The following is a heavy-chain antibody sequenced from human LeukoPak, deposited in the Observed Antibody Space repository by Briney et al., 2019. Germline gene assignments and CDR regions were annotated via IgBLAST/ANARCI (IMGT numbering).Heavy chain of an antibody. J-gene: IGHJ4*02. CDR1: GFTFSSYA. D-gene: IGHD3-22*01. Sequence: GGSLRLSCAASGFTFSSYAMSWVRQAPGKGLEWVSAISGSGGSTYYADSVKGRFTISRDNSKNTLYLQMNSLRAEDTAVYYCAKDSYYDSSGSMIDYWGQGTLVTVSS. V-gene: IGHV3-23*01. CDR3: AKDSYYDSSGSMIDY. CDR2: ISGSGGST.